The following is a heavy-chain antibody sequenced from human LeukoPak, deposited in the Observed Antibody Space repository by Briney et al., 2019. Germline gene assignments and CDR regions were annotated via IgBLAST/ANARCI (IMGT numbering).Heavy chain of an antibody. CDR3: ARSQTYSYYYDSSGYLGY. CDR1: GFTFSSYE. Sequence: PGGSLRLSCAASGFTFSSYEMNWVRQAPGKGLEWVPYISSSGSTIYYADSVKGRFTTSGDNAKNSLYLQMNSLRAEDTAVYYCARSQTYSYYYDSSGYLGYWGQGTLVTVSS. D-gene: IGHD3-22*01. CDR2: ISSSGSTI. J-gene: IGHJ4*02. V-gene: IGHV3-48*03.